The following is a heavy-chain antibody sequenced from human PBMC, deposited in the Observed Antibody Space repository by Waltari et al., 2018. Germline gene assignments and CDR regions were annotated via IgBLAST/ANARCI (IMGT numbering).Heavy chain of an antibody. CDR3: ASGVGSCWYFYYYGMDV. CDR2: IIPIFGTA. D-gene: IGHD6-19*01. CDR1: GGTFSSYA. Sequence: QVQLVQSGAEVKKPGSSVKVSCKASGGTFSSYAISWVRQAPGQGLEWMGRIIPIFGTANYAQKFQGRVTITADKSTSTAYMELSSLRSEDTAVYYCASGVGSCWYFYYYGMDVWGQGTTVTVSS. V-gene: IGHV1-69*08. J-gene: IGHJ6*02.